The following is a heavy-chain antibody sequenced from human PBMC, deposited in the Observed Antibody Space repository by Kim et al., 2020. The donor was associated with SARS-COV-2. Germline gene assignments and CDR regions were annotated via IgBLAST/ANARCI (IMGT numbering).Heavy chain of an antibody. CDR2: MNPNSGNT. V-gene: IGHV1-8*01. CDR3: ARSPPPPRTITIFGVGPSLLRVYYYGMDV. CDR1: GYTFTSYD. D-gene: IGHD3-3*01. J-gene: IGHJ6*02. Sequence: ASVKVSCKASGYTFTSYDINWVRQATGQGLEWMGWMNPNSGNTGYAQKFQGRVTMTRNTSISTAYMELSSLRSEDTAVYYCARSPPPPRTITIFGVGPSLLRVYYYGMDVWGQGTTVTVSS.